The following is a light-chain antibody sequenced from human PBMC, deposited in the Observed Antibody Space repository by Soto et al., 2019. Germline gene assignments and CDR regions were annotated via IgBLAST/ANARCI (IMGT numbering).Light chain of an antibody. CDR3: NSYTSISTLV. J-gene: IGLJ1*01. V-gene: IGLV2-14*03. CDR1: SSDVGGYDY. Sequence: QSVLTQPASVSGSPGQSITISCAGTSSDVGGYDYVSWYQQHPGKASRLMIYAVSNRPSEISNRFAGSKSGNTASLTISGLQAEDEADYYCNSYTSISTLVFGTGTKVTVL. CDR2: AVS.